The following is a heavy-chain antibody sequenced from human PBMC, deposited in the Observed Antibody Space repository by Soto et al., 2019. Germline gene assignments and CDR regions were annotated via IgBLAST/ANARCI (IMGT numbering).Heavy chain of an antibody. CDR1: GGSISSGGYY. D-gene: IGHD3-16*01. J-gene: IGHJ4*02. Sequence: SETLSLTCTVSGGSISSGGYYWSWIRQHPGKGLEWIGYIYYSGSTYYNPSLKSRVTISVDTSKNQFSLKLSSVTAADTAVYYCARRPPYPYDPSAYPTLFDYWGQGTLVTVSS. CDR2: IYYSGST. CDR3: ARRPPYPYDPSAYPTLFDY. V-gene: IGHV4-31*03.